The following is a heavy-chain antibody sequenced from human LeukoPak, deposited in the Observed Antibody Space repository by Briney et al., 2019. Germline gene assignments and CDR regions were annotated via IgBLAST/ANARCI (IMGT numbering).Heavy chain of an antibody. CDR1: GYTFTSYA. J-gene: IGHJ2*01. V-gene: IGHV1-46*01. D-gene: IGHD3-22*01. CDR2: INPGGGT. CDR3: ARDIPTNYDSSGNHNLYFDL. Sequence: ASVKVSCKASGYTFTSYAMHWVRQAPGQGLEWMGLINPGGGTSYAQKFQGRVTMTRDTSTSTVYMELSSLRSEDTAVYYCARDIPTNYDSSGNHNLYFDLWGRGTLVTVSS.